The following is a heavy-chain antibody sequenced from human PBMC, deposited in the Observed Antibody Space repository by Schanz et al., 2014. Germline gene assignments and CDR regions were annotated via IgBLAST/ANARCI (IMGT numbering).Heavy chain of an antibody. Sequence: QVRLQQWGAGLLKPSGTLSLTCAVYGGSFIGYDWSWIRQFPGQDLEWIGDINHYGRTNYNPSLMGRVSISIDASQNQFPRKRTSVTAADTAIYYCAIPRGSYAPNWSEARYFQHWGQGSLVTVSS. CDR3: AIPRGSYAPNWSEARYFQH. V-gene: IGHV4-34*01. J-gene: IGHJ1*01. D-gene: IGHD1-1*01. CDR1: GGSFIGYD. CDR2: INHYGRT.